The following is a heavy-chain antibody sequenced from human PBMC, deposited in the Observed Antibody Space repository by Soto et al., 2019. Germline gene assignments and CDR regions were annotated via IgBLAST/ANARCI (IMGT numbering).Heavy chain of an antibody. J-gene: IGHJ4*02. Sequence: SETLSLTCAVSGGSISSGGYSWSWIRQPPGKGLEWIGYIYHSGSIYYNPSLKSRVTISEDRSKNQFSLKLSSVTAADTAVYYCVRVPDYWGQGTLVTVSS. V-gene: IGHV4-30-2*01. CDR2: IYHSGSI. CDR3: VRVPDY. CDR1: GGSISSGGYS.